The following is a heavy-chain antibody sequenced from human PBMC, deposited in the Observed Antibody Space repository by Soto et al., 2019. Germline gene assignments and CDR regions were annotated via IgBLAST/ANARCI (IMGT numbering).Heavy chain of an antibody. CDR1: GGSFSGYY. J-gene: IGHJ6*02. CDR3: ASLYGEATDYYYYCGMDV. V-gene: IGHV4-34*01. Sequence: QVQLQQWGAGLLKPSETLSLTCAVYGGSFSGYYWSWIRQPPGKGLEWIGEINHSGSTNYNPSLKSRVTISVDTSKNQFSLKLSSVTAADTAVYYCASLYGEATDYYYYCGMDVWGQGTTVTVSS. CDR2: INHSGST. D-gene: IGHD4-17*01.